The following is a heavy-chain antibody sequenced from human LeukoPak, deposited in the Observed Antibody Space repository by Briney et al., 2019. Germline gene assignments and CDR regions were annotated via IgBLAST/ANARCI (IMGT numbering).Heavy chain of an antibody. CDR1: GFIFDDYA. J-gene: IGHJ3*02. D-gene: IGHD6-25*01. CDR3: ARARAAAFDI. Sequence: GGSLRLSCAASGFIFDDYAMHWVRQAPGKGLEWVSLISGDSGSTYYAGSVKGRFTISRENAKNSLYLQMDSLRAGDTAVYYCARARAAAFDIWGQGTMVTVSS. CDR2: ISGDSGST. V-gene: IGHV3-43*02.